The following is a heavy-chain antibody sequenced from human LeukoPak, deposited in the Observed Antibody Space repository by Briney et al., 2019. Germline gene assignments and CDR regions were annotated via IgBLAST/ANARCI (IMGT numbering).Heavy chain of an antibody. Sequence: LRLSCAASGFTFSSYAMHWVRQHPGKGLEWIGYIYYSGSTYYNPSLKSRVTISVDTSKNQFSLKLSSVTAADTAVYYCARRRYYYDSSGYWFDSDGMDVWGQGTTVTVSS. V-gene: IGHV4-59*08. D-gene: IGHD3-22*01. CDR2: IYYSGST. J-gene: IGHJ6*02. CDR1: GFTFSSYAMH. CDR3: ARRRYYYDSSGYWFDSDGMDV.